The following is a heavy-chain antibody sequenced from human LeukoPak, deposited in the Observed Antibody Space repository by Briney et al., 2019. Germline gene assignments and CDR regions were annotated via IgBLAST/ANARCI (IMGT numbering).Heavy chain of an antibody. CDR1: GFTFSSYA. J-gene: IGHJ6*02. Sequence: AGGSLRLSCAVSGFTFSSYAMSWVRQAPGKGLEWVLTINDSGGITYYADSVKGRFTISRDNSKNTLYLQMNSLRAEDTAVYYCAKVWGYCSGGSCYSVYYYGMDVWGQGATVTVSS. CDR2: INDSGGIT. V-gene: IGHV3-23*01. CDR3: AKVWGYCSGGSCYSVYYYGMDV. D-gene: IGHD2-15*01.